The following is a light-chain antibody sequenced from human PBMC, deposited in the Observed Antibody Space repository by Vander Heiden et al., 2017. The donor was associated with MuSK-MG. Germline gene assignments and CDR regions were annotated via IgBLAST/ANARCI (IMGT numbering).Light chain of an antibody. J-gene: IGLJ1*01. V-gene: IGLV2-14*01. CDR3: SSYTSSSTPV. Sequence: SPLPQPASVSGSPGQSIPISCTGTSSDVGGYNYVSWYQQHPGKAPKLMIYDVSNRPSGVSNRFSGSKSGNTASLTISGLQAEDEADYYCSSYTSSSTPVFGTGTKVTVL. CDR2: DVS. CDR1: SSDVGGYNY.